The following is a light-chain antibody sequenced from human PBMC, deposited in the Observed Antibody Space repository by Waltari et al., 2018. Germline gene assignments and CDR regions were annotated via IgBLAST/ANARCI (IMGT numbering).Light chain of an antibody. CDR3: QQHNSFPVT. CDR1: QNINVW. V-gene: IGKV1-5*03. Sequence: IQITQSPSTLSASLGDRVTITCRASQNINVWLAWYQQKPGEAPSLLMNRASNLTSGVPSRFSGSGSGTEFALTIDSLQPDDFATYYCQQHNSFPVTFGQGTKLEIK. J-gene: IGKJ2*01. CDR2: RAS.